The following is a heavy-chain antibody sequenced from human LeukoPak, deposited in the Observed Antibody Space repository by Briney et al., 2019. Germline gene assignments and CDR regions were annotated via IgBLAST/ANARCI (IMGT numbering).Heavy chain of an antibody. D-gene: IGHD3-10*01. V-gene: IGHV1-69*05. CDR1: GGTFSSYA. CDR3: ARVRGSKYYYYYMDV. CDR2: IIPIFGTA. Sequence: GATVKLSCKASGGTFSSYAISWVRQAPGQGLEWMGGIIPIFGTANYAQKFQGRVTITTDESTSTAYMELSSLRSEDTAVYYCARVRGSKYYYYYMDVWGKGTTVTVSS. J-gene: IGHJ6*03.